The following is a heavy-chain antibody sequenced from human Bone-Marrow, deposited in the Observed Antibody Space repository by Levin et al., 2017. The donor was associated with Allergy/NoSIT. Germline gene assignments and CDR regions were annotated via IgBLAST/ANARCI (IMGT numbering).Heavy chain of an antibody. D-gene: IGHD1-1*01. CDR2: INSYGSIT. J-gene: IGHJ6*02. CDR1: GFTFSSHW. V-gene: IGHV3-74*01. Sequence: PGGSLRLSCVASGFTFSSHWMHWVRQAPGKGLMWVSRINSYGSITDYADFVKGRFTISRDNAKNTLYLQMNSLRAEDTAVYYCIREYTTTEHFGMDVWGQGTTVTVSS. CDR3: IREYTTTEHFGMDV.